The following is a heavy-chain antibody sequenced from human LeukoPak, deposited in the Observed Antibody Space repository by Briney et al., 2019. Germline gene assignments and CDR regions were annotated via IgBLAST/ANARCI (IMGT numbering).Heavy chain of an antibody. CDR1: GFTFSSYE. V-gene: IGHV3-33*08. Sequence: GGSLRLSCAASGFTFSSYEMNWVRQAPGKGLEWVAVIWYDGSNKYYADSVKGRFTISRDNSKNTLYLQMNSLRVEDTAVYYCARDPVDLVLVPAAGQGFDYWGQGTLVTVSS. CDR3: ARDPVDLVLVPAAGQGFDY. CDR2: IWYDGSNK. J-gene: IGHJ4*02. D-gene: IGHD2-2*01.